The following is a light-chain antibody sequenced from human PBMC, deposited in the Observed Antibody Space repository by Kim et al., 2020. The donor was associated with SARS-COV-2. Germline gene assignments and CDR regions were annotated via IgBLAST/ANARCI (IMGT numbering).Light chain of an antibody. Sequence: AFAGDRVTITCRASQSISTYLNWYQQKPGKAPKLLIYAASSLQSGVPSRFSGSGSGTDFTLTISSLQPEDFATYFCQQSYTRPLTFGGGTKVDIK. V-gene: IGKV1-39*01. CDR2: AAS. CDR3: QQSYTRPLT. CDR1: QSISTY. J-gene: IGKJ4*01.